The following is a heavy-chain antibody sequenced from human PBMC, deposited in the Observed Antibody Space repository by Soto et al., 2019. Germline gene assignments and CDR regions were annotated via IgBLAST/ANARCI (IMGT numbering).Heavy chain of an antibody. J-gene: IGHJ5*02. CDR1: GGSISSYY. D-gene: IGHD2-2*01. V-gene: IGHV4-59*01. CDR2: IYYSGST. Sequence: PSETLSLTCTVSGGSISSYYWSWIRQPPGKGLEWIGYIYYSGSTNYNPSLKSRVTISVDTSKNQFSLKLSSVTAADTAVYYCAREFGQYELLWDRLLGGWFDPWGQGTLVTVS. CDR3: AREFGQYELLWDRLLGGWFDP.